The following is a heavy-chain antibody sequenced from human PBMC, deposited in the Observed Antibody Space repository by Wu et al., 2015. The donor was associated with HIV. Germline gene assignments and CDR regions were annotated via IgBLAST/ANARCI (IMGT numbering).Heavy chain of an antibody. V-gene: IGHV1-2*02. D-gene: IGHD2-2*02. CDR2: INYNSGGT. Sequence: QVQLVQSGAEVKKPGASVKVSCKASGSTFTGYYIHWVRQAPGQGLEWMAWINYNSGGTNSAQMFQGRVTMTSDTSITTVYLEMSSLTYDDTAVYYCARDPFPIPDDLHYNYHGLDVWGQGTTVTVSS. CDR1: GSTFTGYY. CDR3: ARDPFPIPDDLHYNYHGLDV. J-gene: IGHJ6*02.